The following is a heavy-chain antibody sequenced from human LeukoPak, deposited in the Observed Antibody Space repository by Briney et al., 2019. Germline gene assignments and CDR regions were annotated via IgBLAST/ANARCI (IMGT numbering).Heavy chain of an antibody. Sequence: GRSLRLSCAASGFTFSSYGMHWVRQAPGKGLEWVAVIWYDGSNKYYADSVKGRFTISRDNSKNTLYLQMNSLRAEDTAVYYCAKDRQWLGSFDYWGQGTLVTVSS. CDR2: IWYDGSNK. V-gene: IGHV3-33*06. J-gene: IGHJ4*02. CDR3: AKDRQWLGSFDY. CDR1: GFTFSSYG. D-gene: IGHD6-19*01.